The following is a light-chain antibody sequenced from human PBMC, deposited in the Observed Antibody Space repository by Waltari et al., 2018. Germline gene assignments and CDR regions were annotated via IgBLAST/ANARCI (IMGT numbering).Light chain of an antibody. V-gene: IGLV3-21*04. CDR3: QVWDGSADYVV. Sequence: SYVLTPPPSVSVAPGQPAKITCGGTNVGRQSVPWYQRKPGQAPVRVIYYDGDRPSGIPDRFSGSNSGNTATLTISRVEAGDEADYYCQVWDGSADYVVFGGGTKLTVL. J-gene: IGLJ2*01. CDR2: YDG. CDR1: NVGRQS.